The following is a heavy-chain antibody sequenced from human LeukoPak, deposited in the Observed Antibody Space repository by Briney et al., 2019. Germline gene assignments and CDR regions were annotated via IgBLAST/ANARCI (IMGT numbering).Heavy chain of an antibody. Sequence: SETLSLTCTVSGDSISSDYWSWIRQPPGRGLEWIGYVYRSGNTDYNPSLTRRLTISLDTSKNQLSLNLTSVTAADTAVYYCAGRGQRYFRDWGQGTLVTVSS. CDR3: AGRGQRYFRD. V-gene: IGHV4-4*08. J-gene: IGHJ1*01. CDR1: GDSISSDY. CDR2: VYRSGNT.